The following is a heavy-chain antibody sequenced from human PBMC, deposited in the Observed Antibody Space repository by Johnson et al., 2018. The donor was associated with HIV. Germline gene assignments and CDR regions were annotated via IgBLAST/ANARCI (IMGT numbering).Heavy chain of an antibody. CDR1: GFTFSSYA. CDR2: ISSDGSNK. Sequence: QVQLVESGGGVVQPGGSLRLSCAASGFTFSSYAMHWVRQAPGKGLEWVAVISSDGSNKYYADSVKGRFTISRDNSKNSLYLQMNSLRAEDTAVYYCARGGGFRDAFDIWGQGTMVTVSS. CDR3: ARGGGFRDAFDI. D-gene: IGHD3-16*01. J-gene: IGHJ3*02. V-gene: IGHV3-30*04.